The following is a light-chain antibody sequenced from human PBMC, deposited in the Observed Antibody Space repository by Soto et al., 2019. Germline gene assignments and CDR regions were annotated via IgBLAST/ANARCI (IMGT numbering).Light chain of an antibody. CDR3: SSYTSSYTYV. V-gene: IGLV2-14*01. CDR1: SSDVGGYNY. CDR2: EVS. Sequence: QSVLTQPASVSGSPGQSITISCTGTSSDVGGYNYVSWYQQHPGKAPKLMIYEVSNRPSGVSNRFSGSKSGNTASLTISGLQAEEEADYYCSSYTSSYTYVFGTGTKVTV. J-gene: IGLJ1*01.